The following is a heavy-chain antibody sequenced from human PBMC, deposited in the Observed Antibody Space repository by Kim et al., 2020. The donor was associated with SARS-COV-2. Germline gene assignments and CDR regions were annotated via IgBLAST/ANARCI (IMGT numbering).Heavy chain of an antibody. J-gene: IGHJ4*02. D-gene: IGHD3-9*01. CDR2: IKSKTDGGTT. CDR3: TTEGYDILTGPFDY. Sequence: GGSLRLSCAASGFTFSNAWMSWVRQAPGKGLEWVGRIKSKTDGGTTDYAAPVKGRFTISRDDSKNTLYLQMNSLKTEDTAVYYCTTEGYDILTGPFDYWGQGTLVTVSS. V-gene: IGHV3-15*01. CDR1: GFTFSNAW.